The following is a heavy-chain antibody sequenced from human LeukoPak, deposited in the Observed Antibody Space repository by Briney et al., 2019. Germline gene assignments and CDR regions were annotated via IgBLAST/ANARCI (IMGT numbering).Heavy chain of an antibody. CDR2: ISAYNGNT. J-gene: IGHJ6*02. CDR3: AREGGGSYPFYYYGMDV. CDR1: GYTFTSYG. V-gene: IGHV1-18*01. D-gene: IGHD1-26*01. Sequence: EASVKVSCKASGYTFTSYGISWVRQAPGQGLEWMGWISAYNGNTNYAQKLQGRVTMTTDTSTSTAYMELRSLRSDDTAVYYCAREGGGSYPFYYYGMDVWGQGTTVTVSS.